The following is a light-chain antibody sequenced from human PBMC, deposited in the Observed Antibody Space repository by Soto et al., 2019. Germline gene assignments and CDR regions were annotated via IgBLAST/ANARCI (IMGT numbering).Light chain of an antibody. CDR1: SSDVGSYNL. V-gene: IGLV2-23*01. Sequence: QSVLTQPASVSGCPGQSITSCCTGTSSDVGSYNLVSWYQQHPGKAPKLMIYEGSKRPSGVSNRFSGSKSGNTASLTISGLQAEDEADYYCSSYAGSSTSLVYDFATGTKVTVL. CDR2: EGS. J-gene: IGLJ1*01. CDR3: SSYAGSSTSLVYD.